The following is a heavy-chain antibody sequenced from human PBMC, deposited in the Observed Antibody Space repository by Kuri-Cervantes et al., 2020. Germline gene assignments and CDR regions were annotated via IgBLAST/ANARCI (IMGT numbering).Heavy chain of an antibody. V-gene: IGHV3-20*04. Sequence: GESLKISCAASGFTFDDYGMSWVRQAPGKGLEWVSGINWNGGSTGYADSVKGRFTISRDNAKNSLYLQMNNLRAEDTAVYYCARDRGYSTFDYWGQGILVTVSS. CDR3: ARDRGYSTFDY. CDR1: GFTFDDYG. CDR2: INWNGGST. J-gene: IGHJ4*02. D-gene: IGHD5-18*01.